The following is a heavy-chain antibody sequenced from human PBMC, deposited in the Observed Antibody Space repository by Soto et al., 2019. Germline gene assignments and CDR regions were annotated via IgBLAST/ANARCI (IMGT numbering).Heavy chain of an antibody. V-gene: IGHV3-23*01. CDR2: ISGSGGST. CDR3: AKPPMTTVTTGEGYFDY. D-gene: IGHD4-4*01. Sequence: GGSLRLSCAASGFTFSSYAMSWVRQAPGKGLEWVSAISGSGGSTYYADSVKGRFTISRDNSKNTLYLQMNSLRAEDTAVYYCAKPPMTTVTTGEGYFDYWGQGTLVTVSS. J-gene: IGHJ4*02. CDR1: GFTFSSYA.